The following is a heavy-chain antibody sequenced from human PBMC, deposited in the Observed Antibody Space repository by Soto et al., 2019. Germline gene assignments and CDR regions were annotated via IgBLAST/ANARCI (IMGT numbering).Heavy chain of an antibody. CDR3: AKCSGGSCYSAADY. CDR1: GFTFDDYA. D-gene: IGHD2-15*01. CDR2: ISGSGGST. J-gene: IGHJ4*02. Sequence: EVQLVESGGGLVQPGRSLRLSCAASGFTFDDYAMHWVRQAPGKGLEWVSGISGSGGSTYYADSVKGRFTISRDNSKNTLYLQMNSLRAEDTAVYNCAKCSGGSCYSAADYWGQGALVTVSS. V-gene: IGHV3-23*04.